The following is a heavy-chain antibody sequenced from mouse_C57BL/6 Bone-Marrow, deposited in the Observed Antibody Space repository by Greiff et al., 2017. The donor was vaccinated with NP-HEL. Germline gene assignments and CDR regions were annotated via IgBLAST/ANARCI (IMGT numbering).Heavy chain of an antibody. J-gene: IGHJ2*01. V-gene: IGHV5-6*02. D-gene: IGHD2-4*01. CDR3: ARRGLRRNFDY. Sequence: MLVESGGDLVKPGGSLKLSCAASGFTFSSYGMSWVRQTPDKRLEWVATISSGGSYTYYPDSVKGRFTISRDNAKNTLYLQMSSLKSEDTAMYYCARRGLRRNFDYWGQGTTLTVSS. CDR1: GFTFSSYG. CDR2: ISSGGSYT.